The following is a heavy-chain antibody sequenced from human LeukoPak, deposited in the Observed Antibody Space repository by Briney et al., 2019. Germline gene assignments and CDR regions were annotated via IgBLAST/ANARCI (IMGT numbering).Heavy chain of an antibody. CDR3: TKGLTQVDYYDSSGIFDY. V-gene: IGHV3-66*01. CDR1: GFTVSSNY. Sequence: GGSLRLSCAASGFTVSSNYMSWVRQAPGKGLEWVSVIYSGGSTYYADSVKGRFTISRDNSKNTLDLQMNSLRAEDTAVYYCTKGLTQVDYYDSSGIFDYWGQGTLVTVSS. D-gene: IGHD3-22*01. CDR2: IYSGGST. J-gene: IGHJ4*02.